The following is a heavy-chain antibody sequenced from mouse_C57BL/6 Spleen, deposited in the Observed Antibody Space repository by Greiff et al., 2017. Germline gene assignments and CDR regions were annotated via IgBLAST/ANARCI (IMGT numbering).Heavy chain of an antibody. J-gene: IGHJ2*01. Sequence: QVQLQQPGAELVRPGTSVKLSCKASGYTFTSYWMHWVKQRPGQGLEWIGVIDPSDSYTNYNQKFKGKATLTVDPSSSTAYMQLSSLTSEDSAVYYCARDGSSYFDYWGQGTTLTVSS. CDR2: IDPSDSYT. D-gene: IGHD1-1*01. CDR3: ARDGSSYFDY. V-gene: IGHV1-59*01. CDR1: GYTFTSYW.